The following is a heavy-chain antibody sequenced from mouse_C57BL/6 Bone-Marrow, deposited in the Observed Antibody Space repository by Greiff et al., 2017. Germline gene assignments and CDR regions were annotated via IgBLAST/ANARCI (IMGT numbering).Heavy chain of an antibody. Sequence: VQLKQSGAELVRPGASVKLSCTASGFNIKDDYMHWVKQRPEQGLEWIGWIDPENGDTEYASKFQGKATITADTSSNTAYLQLSSLTSEDTAVYYCTVYSNYPSWFAYWGQGTLVTVSA. CDR3: TVYSNYPSWFAY. CDR1: GFNIKDDY. D-gene: IGHD2-5*01. J-gene: IGHJ3*01. V-gene: IGHV14-4*01. CDR2: IDPENGDT.